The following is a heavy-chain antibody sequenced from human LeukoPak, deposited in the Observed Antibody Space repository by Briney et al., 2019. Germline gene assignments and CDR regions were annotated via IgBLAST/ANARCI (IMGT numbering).Heavy chain of an antibody. J-gene: IGHJ4*02. V-gene: IGHV4-59*01. CDR3: PRVYHSAEYYFDY. CDR1: GGSIDSYY. CDR2: IYYTGST. D-gene: IGHD1-14*01. Sequence: PSETLSLTCTVSGGSIDSYYWSWSRQPPGKGLEWIGYIYYTGSTEYHPSLKSRVTISLDTSKNQFSLKLTSVTAADTAVYYCPRVYHSAEYYFDYWGQGNLVSVSS.